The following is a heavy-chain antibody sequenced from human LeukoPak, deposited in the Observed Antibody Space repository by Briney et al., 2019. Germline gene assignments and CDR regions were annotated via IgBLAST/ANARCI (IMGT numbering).Heavy chain of an antibody. J-gene: IGHJ6*03. CDR1: GFTFDDYG. Sequence: PGGSLRLSCAASGFTFDDYGMSWVRQAPGKGLEWVSGINWNGGSTGYADSVKGRFTISRDNSKNTLYLQMNSLRAEDTAVYYCAKSGITMVRGVIIYYYYYYMDVWGKGTTVTISS. D-gene: IGHD3-10*01. CDR3: AKSGITMVRGVIIYYYYYYMDV. CDR2: INWNGGST. V-gene: IGHV3-20*04.